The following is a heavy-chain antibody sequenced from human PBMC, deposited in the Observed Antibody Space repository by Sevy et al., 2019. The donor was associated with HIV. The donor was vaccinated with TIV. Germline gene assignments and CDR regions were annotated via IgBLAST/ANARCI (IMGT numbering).Heavy chain of an antibody. CDR3: ARDSPYSSGRRGLDYYYGMDV. CDR2: INSDGSST. D-gene: IGHD6-19*01. Sequence: GGSLRLSCAASGFTFSSYWMHWVRQAPGKGLVWVSRINSDGSSTSYADSVKGRFTISRDNAKNTLYLQTNSLRAEDTAVYYCARDSPYSSGRRGLDYYYGMDVWGQGTTVTVSS. J-gene: IGHJ6*02. CDR1: GFTFSSYW. V-gene: IGHV3-74*01.